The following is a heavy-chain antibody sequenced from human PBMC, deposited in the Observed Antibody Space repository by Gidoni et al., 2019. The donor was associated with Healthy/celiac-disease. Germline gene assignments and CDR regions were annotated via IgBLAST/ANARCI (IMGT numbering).Heavy chain of an antibody. CDR2: ISGSGGST. CDR3: AKATQNTYYDFWSGYYPYYYYYGMDV. Sequence: ASGFTFSSYAMSWVRQAPGKGLEWVSAISGSGGSTYYADSVKGRFTISRDNSKNTLYLQMNSLRAEDTAVYYCAKATQNTYYDFWSGYYPYYYYYGMDVWGQGTTVTVSS. D-gene: IGHD3-3*01. J-gene: IGHJ6*02. V-gene: IGHV3-23*01. CDR1: GFTFSSYA.